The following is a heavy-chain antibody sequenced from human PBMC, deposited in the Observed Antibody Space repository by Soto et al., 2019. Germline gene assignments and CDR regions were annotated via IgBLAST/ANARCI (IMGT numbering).Heavy chain of an antibody. CDR1: GFTFSSYA. V-gene: IGHV3-23*01. CDR2: ISGSGGST. D-gene: IGHD7-27*01. Sequence: EVQLLESGGGLVQPGGSMRLSCATSGFTFSSYAMSWVRQAPGKGLEWVSAISGSGGSTYYADSVKGRFTISRDNSKNTLYLQMNSLRAEDTAVYYCAKASGAGPNWFDPWGQGTLVTVSS. J-gene: IGHJ5*02. CDR3: AKASGAGPNWFDP.